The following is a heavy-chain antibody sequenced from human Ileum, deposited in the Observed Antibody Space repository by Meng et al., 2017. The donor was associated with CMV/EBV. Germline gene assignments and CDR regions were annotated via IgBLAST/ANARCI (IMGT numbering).Heavy chain of an antibody. Sequence: VELVTSGAEVKKPGSSVKVSCKASGYTCTDNAITWVRQATGQGLEWMGWISGYNSNTKYAQKFQGRVTMTTDTSTTTVYMELRNLRYDDTAVYYCARDGYYPSRVFDYWGLGTLVTVSS. J-gene: IGHJ4*01. CDR3: ARDGYYPSRVFDY. V-gene: IGHV1-18*01. CDR1: GYTCTDNA. D-gene: IGHD2-2*03. CDR2: ISGYNSNT.